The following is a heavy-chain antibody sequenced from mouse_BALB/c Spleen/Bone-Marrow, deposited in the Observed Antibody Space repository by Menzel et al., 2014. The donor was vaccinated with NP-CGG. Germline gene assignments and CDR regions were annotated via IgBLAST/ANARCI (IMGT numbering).Heavy chain of an antibody. CDR2: INPNTGYT. J-gene: IGHJ2*01. CDR3: ARAPLLRLRNYFDY. CDR1: GYTFTSYW. V-gene: IGHV1-7*01. D-gene: IGHD1-2*01. Sequence: QVQLQQSGAELAKPGASVKTSCKASGYTFTSYWMHWVKQRPGQGLEWIGYINPNTGYTEYNQKFKDKATLTADKSSSTAYMQLSSLTSEDSAVYYRARAPLLRLRNYFDYWGQGTTLTVSS.